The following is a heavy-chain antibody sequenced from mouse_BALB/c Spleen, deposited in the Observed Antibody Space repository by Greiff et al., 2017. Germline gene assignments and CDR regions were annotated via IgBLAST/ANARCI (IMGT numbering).Heavy chain of an antibody. CDR1: GDSITSGY. D-gene: IGHD2-14*01. Sequence: EVKLVESGPSLVKPSQTLSLTCSVTGDSITSGYWNWIRKFPGNKLEYMGYISYSGSTYYNPSLKSRISITRDTSKNQYYLQLNSVTTEDTATYYCARYHRYGDYYAMDYWGQGTSVTVSS. CDR2: ISYSGST. CDR3: ARYHRYGDYYAMDY. J-gene: IGHJ4*01. V-gene: IGHV3-8*02.